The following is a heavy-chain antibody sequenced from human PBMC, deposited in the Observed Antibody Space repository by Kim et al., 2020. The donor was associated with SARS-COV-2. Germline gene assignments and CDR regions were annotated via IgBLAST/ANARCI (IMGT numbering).Heavy chain of an antibody. V-gene: IGHV3-48*04. CDR2: ISSSSGTI. CDR3: ARDQSRVTLIGVVRYGMDV. J-gene: IGHJ6*02. Sequence: GGSLRLSCAASGFTFSSYNMNWVRQAPGKGLEWVSYISSSSGTIFYADSMKGRFTISRDNAKNSLYLQMDSLRAEDTAVYYCARDQSRVTLIGVVRYGMDVWGQGTTVTVSS. D-gene: IGHD3-22*01. CDR1: GFTFSSYN.